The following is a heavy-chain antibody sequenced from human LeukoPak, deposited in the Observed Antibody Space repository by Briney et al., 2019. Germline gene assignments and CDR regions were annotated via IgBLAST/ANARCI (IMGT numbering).Heavy chain of an antibody. D-gene: IGHD3-10*01. CDR2: INPNSGAT. Sequence: GASVKVSCKASGYTFTGYYMHWVRQAPGQGLEWMGWINPNSGATNYAQKFQGRVTMTRDTSISTAYMELSRLRSDDTAVYYCARAPGANYYDSGVMDYWGQGTLVTVSS. V-gene: IGHV1-2*02. CDR3: ARAPGANYYDSGVMDY. CDR1: GYTFTGYY. J-gene: IGHJ4*02.